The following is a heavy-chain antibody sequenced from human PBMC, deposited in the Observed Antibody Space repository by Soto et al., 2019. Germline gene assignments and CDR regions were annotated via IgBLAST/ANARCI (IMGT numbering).Heavy chain of an antibody. V-gene: IGHV1-69*13. CDR1: GGTLSSYA. CDR2: IIPIFGTA. CDR3: ARYSLAARTVLPPDY. J-gene: IGHJ4*02. Sequence: SVKVSCKASGGTLSSYAISWVRQAPGQGLEWMGGIIPIFGTANYAQKFQGRVTITADESTSTAYMELSSLRSEDTAVYYCARYSLAARTVLPPDYWGQGTLVTVSS. D-gene: IGHD6-6*01.